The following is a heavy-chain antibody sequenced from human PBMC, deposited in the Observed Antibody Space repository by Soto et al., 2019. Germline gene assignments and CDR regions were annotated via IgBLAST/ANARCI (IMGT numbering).Heavy chain of an antibody. CDR3: ARELLWFGELSGLNY. Sequence: ASVKVSCKASGYTFTSYAMHWVRQAPGQRLEWMGWINAGNGNTKYSQKFQGRVTITRDTSASTAYMELSSLRSEDTAVYYCARELLWFGELSGLNYWGQGTLVTVSS. CDR2: INAGNGNT. CDR1: GYTFTSYA. D-gene: IGHD3-10*01. V-gene: IGHV1-3*01. J-gene: IGHJ4*02.